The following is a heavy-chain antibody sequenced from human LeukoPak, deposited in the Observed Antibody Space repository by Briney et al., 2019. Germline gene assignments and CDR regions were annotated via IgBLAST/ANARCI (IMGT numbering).Heavy chain of an antibody. J-gene: IGHJ4*02. CDR3: ARVRSYYGSVTGKSYYFDY. Sequence: PSETLSLTCTVSGDSISSYYWGWIRQPPGKGLEWIAYVSSNEGTNYNPSLKSRVTILVDTSKNQFSLKLHSVTAADTAVYYCARVRSYYGSVTGKSYYFDYWGQGTLVTVSS. CDR1: GDSISSYY. CDR2: VSSNEGT. D-gene: IGHD3-10*01. V-gene: IGHV4-59*01.